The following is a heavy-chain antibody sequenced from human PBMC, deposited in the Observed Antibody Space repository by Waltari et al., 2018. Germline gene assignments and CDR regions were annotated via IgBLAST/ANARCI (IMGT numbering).Heavy chain of an antibody. CDR3: ARQDYYYVKGYFDL. V-gene: IGHV4-39*01. J-gene: IGHJ2*01. Sequence: QLQLQESGPGLVKPSETVSLTCTVSGGSISSVAYYWGWVRQPTGKGLEFIASIFYSGATYYNPALESRVTISVDTSKNQFSLELTSVTDADTAVYYCARQDYYYVKGYFDLWGRGTLVTVSS. D-gene: IGHD3-22*01. CDR1: GGSISSVAYY. CDR2: IFYSGAT.